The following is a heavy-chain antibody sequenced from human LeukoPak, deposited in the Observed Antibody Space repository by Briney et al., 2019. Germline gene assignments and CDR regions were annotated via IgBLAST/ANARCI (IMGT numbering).Heavy chain of an antibody. J-gene: IGHJ6*03. D-gene: IGHD6-19*01. CDR3: ARDNFVAGTSNYYYMDV. Sequence: SQTLSLTCAIPGDRAPSNSAAWNWIRQSPSRGLEWLGRTYYRSKWYNDYAVSVKSRITINPDTSKNQFSLQLNSVTPEDTAVYYCARDNFVAGTSNYYYMDVWGKGTTVTVSS. V-gene: IGHV6-1*01. CDR2: TYYRSKWYN. CDR1: GDRAPSNSAA.